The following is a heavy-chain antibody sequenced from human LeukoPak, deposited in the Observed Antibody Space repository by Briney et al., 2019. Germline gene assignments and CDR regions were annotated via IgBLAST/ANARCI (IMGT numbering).Heavy chain of an antibody. Sequence: PGGSLRLSCAASGFTFSSYAMSWVRQAPGKGLEWVSAISGSGGSTYYADSVKGRFTISRDNSKNTLYLQMNSLRAEDTAVYYCARVYYDSNGMDVWGQGTTVTVSS. CDR3: ARVYYDSNGMDV. J-gene: IGHJ6*02. CDR1: GFTFSSYA. CDR2: ISGSGGST. V-gene: IGHV3-23*01. D-gene: IGHD3-22*01.